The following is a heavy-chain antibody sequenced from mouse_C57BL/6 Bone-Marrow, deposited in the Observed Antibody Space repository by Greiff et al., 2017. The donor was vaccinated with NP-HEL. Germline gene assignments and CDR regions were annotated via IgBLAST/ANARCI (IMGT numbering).Heavy chain of an antibody. V-gene: IGHV1-59*01. CDR3: ASDGYNY. J-gene: IGHJ2*01. CDR2: IDPSDSYT. Sequence: QVQLQQPGAELVRPGTSVKLSCKASGYTFTSYWMHWVKQRPGQGLEWIGVIDPSDSYTNYNQKFKGKATLTVDTSSSTAYMQLSSLTSEDSAVYYCASDGYNYWGQGTTLTVSS. CDR1: GYTFTSYW. D-gene: IGHD2-3*01.